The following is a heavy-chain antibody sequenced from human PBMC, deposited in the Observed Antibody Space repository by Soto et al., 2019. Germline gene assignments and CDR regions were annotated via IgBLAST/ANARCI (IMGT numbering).Heavy chain of an antibody. CDR3: ARADNDYYVDS. V-gene: IGHV4-31*03. Sequence: SETLSFTCTVSGGSIRSGHYYWTWIRQLPGKGLEWIGFIFNSGNAYYNPSLKSRLAISVDTSKNQFSLKLDSVTAADTALYYCARADNDYYVDSWGQGALVTVSS. CDR2: IFNSGNA. J-gene: IGHJ4*02. D-gene: IGHD2-21*02. CDR1: GGSIRSGHYY.